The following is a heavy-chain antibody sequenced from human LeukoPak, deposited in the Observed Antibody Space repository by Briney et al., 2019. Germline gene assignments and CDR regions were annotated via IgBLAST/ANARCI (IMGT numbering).Heavy chain of an antibody. D-gene: IGHD1-26*01. Sequence: SETLSLTCTVSGGSISSSSYSWGWIRQPPGKGLEWIGSIYYSGSTYYNPSLKSRVTISVDTSKNQFSLKLSSVTAADTAVYYCARRSYSGSYFNWFDPWGQGTLVTVSS. CDR3: ARRSYSGSYFNWFDP. J-gene: IGHJ5*02. V-gene: IGHV4-39*01. CDR2: IYYSGST. CDR1: GGSISSSSYS.